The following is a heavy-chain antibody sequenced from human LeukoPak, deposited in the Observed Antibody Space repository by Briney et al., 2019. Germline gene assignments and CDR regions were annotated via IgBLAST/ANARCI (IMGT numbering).Heavy chain of an antibody. Sequence: GGSLRLSCAASGFTFSNFDMHWVRQAPGEGLEWVAVVSHDGSNKFYVDSVKGRFTISRDNSQNTLYLQMNRLRGEDTAVYYCARGGYYAMDVWGQGTTVTVSS. CDR3: ARGGYYAMDV. J-gene: IGHJ6*02. CDR2: VSHDGSNK. V-gene: IGHV3-30*03. CDR1: GFTFSNFD.